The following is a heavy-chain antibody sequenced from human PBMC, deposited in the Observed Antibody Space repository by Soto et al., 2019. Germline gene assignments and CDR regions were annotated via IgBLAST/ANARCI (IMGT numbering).Heavy chain of an antibody. D-gene: IGHD1-1*01. V-gene: IGHV1-18*01. Sequence: QVHLVQSGAEVKKPGASVKVSCKGSGYDFTTYGITWVRQAPGQGLEWMAWISAHNGNTDYAQKLQGRVTVTRDTSTRTAYMERRSLRSDDTAVYYCARGRYGDYWGQGALVTVSS. CDR2: ISAHNGNT. CDR1: GYDFTTYG. CDR3: ARGRYGDY. J-gene: IGHJ4*02.